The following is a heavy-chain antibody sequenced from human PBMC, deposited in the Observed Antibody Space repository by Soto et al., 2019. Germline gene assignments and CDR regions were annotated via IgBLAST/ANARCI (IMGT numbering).Heavy chain of an antibody. V-gene: IGHV3-15*07. J-gene: IGHJ5*02. CDR2: IKSKTDGGTT. CDR3: QGGSIVGATVGDWFVP. CDR1: GFTFSNAW. D-gene: IGHD1-26*01. Sequence: EVQLVESGGGLVKPGGSLRLSCAASGFTFSNAWMNWVRQAPGKGLEWVGRIKSKTDGGTTDYAAPVKGRFTISRDDSKNTLYLQMNSLKTEDTAVYYCQGGSIVGATVGDWFVPWGQGTLVTVSS.